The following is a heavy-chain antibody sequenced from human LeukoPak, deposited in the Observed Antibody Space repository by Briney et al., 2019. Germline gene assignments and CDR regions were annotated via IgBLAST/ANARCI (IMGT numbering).Heavy chain of an antibody. J-gene: IGHJ6*02. CDR3: ARDRIEYGMDV. CDR1: GGTFSSYA. Sequence: SVKVSCKASGGTFSSYAISWVRQAPGQGLEWMGRIIPILGIANYAQKFQGRVTITADKSTSTAYMDLSSLRSEDTAVYYCARDRIEYGMDVWGQGTTVTVSS. V-gene: IGHV1-69*04. CDR2: IIPILGIA.